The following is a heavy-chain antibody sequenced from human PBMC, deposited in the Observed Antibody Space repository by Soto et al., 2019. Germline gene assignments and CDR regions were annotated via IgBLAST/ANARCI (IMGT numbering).Heavy chain of an antibody. J-gene: IGHJ6*02. D-gene: IGHD6-13*01. V-gene: IGHV1-18*04. CDR1: GYTFTSYG. Sequence: ASVKVSCKASGYTFTSYGISWVRQAPGQGLEWMGWISAYNGNTNYAQKLQGRVTMTTDTSTSTAYMELRSLRSDDTAVYYCARGGPLIAAAANPFYYYGMDVWGQGTTVTVSS. CDR3: ARGGPLIAAAANPFYYYGMDV. CDR2: ISAYNGNT.